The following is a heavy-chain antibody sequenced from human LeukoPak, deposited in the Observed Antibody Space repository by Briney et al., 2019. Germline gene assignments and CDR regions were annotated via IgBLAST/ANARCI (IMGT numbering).Heavy chain of an antibody. D-gene: IGHD3-10*01. Sequence: GGTLRLSCAASGFTFSNYGMSWVRQAPGKGLEWVSAISGSGGTTYYADSVKGRFTISRDNSENTLYLQMNSLRAEDTAVYYCARHGEGSGNYYNAYYFDYWGQGILVTVSS. V-gene: IGHV3-23*01. CDR3: ARHGEGSGNYYNAYYFDY. CDR1: GFTFSNYG. J-gene: IGHJ4*02. CDR2: ISGSGGTT.